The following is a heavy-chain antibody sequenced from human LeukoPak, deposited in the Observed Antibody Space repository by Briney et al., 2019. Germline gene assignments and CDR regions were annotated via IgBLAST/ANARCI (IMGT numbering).Heavy chain of an antibody. CDR2: MYYSGST. D-gene: IGHD5-18*01. Sequence: PSETLSLTCTVSGGSISSDSYYWSWIRQPPGKGLEWIGDMYYSGSTYYNPSLKSRVTISVDTSKNQFSLKLSSVIVADTAVYYCATTPFLVDRAIFWGQGTLVIVSS. J-gene: IGHJ4*02. CDR1: GGSISSDSYY. CDR3: ATTPFLVDRAIF. V-gene: IGHV4-39*01.